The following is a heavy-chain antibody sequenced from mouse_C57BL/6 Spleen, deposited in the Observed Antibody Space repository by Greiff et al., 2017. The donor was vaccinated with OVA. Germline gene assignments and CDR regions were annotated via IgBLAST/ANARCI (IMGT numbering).Heavy chain of an antibody. CDR2: ISSGSSTI. CDR1: GFTFSDYG. D-gene: IGHD2-4*01. V-gene: IGHV5-17*01. J-gene: IGHJ4*01. CDR3: ARWDYHYAMDY. Sequence: EVKVEESGGGLVKPGGSLKLSCAASGFTFSDYGMHWVRQAPEKGLEWVAYISSGSSTIYYADTVKGRFTISRDNAKNTLFLQMTSLRSEDTAMYYCARWDYHYAMDYWGQGTSVTVSS.